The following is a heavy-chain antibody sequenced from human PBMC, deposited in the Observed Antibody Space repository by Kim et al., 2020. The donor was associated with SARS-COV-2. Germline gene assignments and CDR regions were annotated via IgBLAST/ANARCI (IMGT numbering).Heavy chain of an antibody. CDR2: ISSSGSNV. Sequence: GGSLRLSCAASGFVFTTYGINWVRQAPGKGLEWVSSISSSGSNVYYADSVQGRFTISRDNAQNSLYLQMNSLRAEDTAVYYCARALRWSDPHHFYYLGQG. CDR3: ARALRWSDPHHFYY. J-gene: IGHJ4*02. CDR1: GFVFTTYG. D-gene: IGHD3-3*01. V-gene: IGHV3-21*01.